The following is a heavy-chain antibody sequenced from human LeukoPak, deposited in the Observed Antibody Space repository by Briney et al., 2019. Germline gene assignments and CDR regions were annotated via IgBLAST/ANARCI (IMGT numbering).Heavy chain of an antibody. CDR1: GFTFSSYW. D-gene: IGHD3-16*02. Sequence: GGSLRLSCAASGFTFSSYWMSWVRQVPGKGLEWVANIKQDGSEKYYVDSVKGRFTISRDNAKNSLYLQMNSLRAEDTAVYYCARDPRNVWGSYRYDYWGQGTLVTVSS. CDR2: IKQDGSEK. CDR3: ARDPRNVWGSYRYDY. J-gene: IGHJ4*02. V-gene: IGHV3-7*01.